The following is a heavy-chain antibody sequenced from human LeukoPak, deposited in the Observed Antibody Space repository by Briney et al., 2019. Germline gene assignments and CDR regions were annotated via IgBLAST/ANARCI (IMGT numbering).Heavy chain of an antibody. Sequence: PGGSLRLSCAASGFTFSSYAMHWVRQAPGKGLEWVAVISYDGSNKYYADSVKGRFTISRDNSKNTLYLQMNSLRAEDTAVYYCARNVRIMIVVVTVFDYWGQGTLVTVSS. V-gene: IGHV3-30-3*01. CDR3: ARNVRIMIVVVTVFDY. D-gene: IGHD3-22*01. J-gene: IGHJ4*02. CDR1: GFTFSSYA. CDR2: ISYDGSNK.